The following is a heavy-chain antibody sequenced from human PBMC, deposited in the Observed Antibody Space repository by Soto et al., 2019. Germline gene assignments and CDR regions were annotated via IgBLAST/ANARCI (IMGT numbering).Heavy chain of an antibody. D-gene: IGHD6-13*01. J-gene: IGHJ6*03. CDR2: IWYDGSNK. Sequence: GGSLRLSCAASGFTFSSYGMHWVRQAPGKGLEWVAVIWYDGSNKYYADSVKGRFTISRDNSKNTLYLQMNSLRAEDTAVYYCARDWRLYQQLVLPPYYYYYMDVWGKGTTVTVSS. CDR1: GFTFSSYG. V-gene: IGHV3-33*01. CDR3: ARDWRLYQQLVLPPYYYYYMDV.